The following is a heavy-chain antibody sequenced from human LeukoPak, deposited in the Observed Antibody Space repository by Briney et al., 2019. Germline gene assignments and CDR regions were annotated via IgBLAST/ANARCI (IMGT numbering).Heavy chain of an antibody. CDR1: GGSISTNSYY. V-gene: IGHV3-74*01. CDR3: AGARGGRN. CDR2: INSDGSST. Sequence: ETLSLTCTVSGGSISTNSYYWGWIRQPPGKGLVWVSRINSDGSSTSYADSVKGRFTISRDNAKNTLYLQMNSLRAEDTAMYYCAGARGGRNWGQGTLVTVSS. D-gene: IGHD3-16*01. J-gene: IGHJ4*02.